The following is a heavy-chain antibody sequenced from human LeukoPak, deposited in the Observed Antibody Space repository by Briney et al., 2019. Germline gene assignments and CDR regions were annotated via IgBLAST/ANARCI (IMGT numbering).Heavy chain of an antibody. V-gene: IGHV1-18*01. CDR3: ARGRITIFGVVITDVYYFDY. CDR1: GYTFTSYG. J-gene: IGHJ4*02. Sequence: ASVKVSCKASGYTFTSYGISWVRQAPGQGLEWIGWISAYNGNTNYAQKLQGRVTMTSDTSTSTAYMELRSLRSDDTAVYYCARGRITIFGVVITDVYYFDYWGQGTLVTVSS. CDR2: ISAYNGNT. D-gene: IGHD3-3*01.